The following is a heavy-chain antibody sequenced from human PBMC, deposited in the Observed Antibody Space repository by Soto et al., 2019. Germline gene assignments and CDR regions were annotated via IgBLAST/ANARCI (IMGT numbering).Heavy chain of an antibody. Sequence: QVQLVQSGAEVREPGASVKVSCKASGYTFTNYGVSWVRQAPGQALEWMGWIGGYKGNTNYAQKLQGRVTLTTNTSTSTAYMERRSLGSDDTAVYYCAPHTLDTGMPSGYWGQGTLVTVSS. D-gene: IGHD5-18*01. V-gene: IGHV1-18*01. CDR3: APHTLDTGMPSGY. CDR2: IGGYKGNT. CDR1: GYTFTNYG. J-gene: IGHJ4*02.